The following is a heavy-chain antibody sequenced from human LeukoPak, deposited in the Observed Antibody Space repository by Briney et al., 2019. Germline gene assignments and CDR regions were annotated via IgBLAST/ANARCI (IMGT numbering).Heavy chain of an antibody. CDR3: AKDPLNWNYNWFDP. J-gene: IGHJ5*02. CDR2: INWNGGST. V-gene: IGHV3-20*04. D-gene: IGHD1-1*01. CDR1: GFTFDDYG. Sequence: GGSLSLSCAASGFTFDDYGMSWVRQAPGKGLEWVSGINWNGGSTGYADSVKGRFTISRDNAKNSLYLQMNSLRAEDTALYYCAKDPLNWNYNWFDPWGQGTLVTVSS.